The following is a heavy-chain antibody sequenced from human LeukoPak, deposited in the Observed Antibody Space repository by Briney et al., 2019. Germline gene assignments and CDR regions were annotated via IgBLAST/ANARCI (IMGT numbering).Heavy chain of an antibody. CDR1: GGTFSSYA. D-gene: IGHD2-2*01. CDR3: ARQIVPAAMIHYYYGMDV. CDR2: IIPIFGTA. V-gene: IGHV1-69*13. J-gene: IGHJ6*02. Sequence: SVKVSCKASGGTFSSYAISWVRQAPGQGLERMGGIIPIFGTANYAQKFQGRVTITADESTSTAYMELSGLRSEDTAVYYCARQIVPAAMIHYYYGMDVWGQGTTVTVSS.